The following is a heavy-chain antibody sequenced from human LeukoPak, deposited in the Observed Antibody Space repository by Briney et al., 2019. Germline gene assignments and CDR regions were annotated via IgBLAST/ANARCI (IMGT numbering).Heavy chain of an antibody. D-gene: IGHD3-10*01. CDR1: GLTFSNYA. Sequence: GGSLRLSCAASGLTFSNYALSWVRQAPGKGLEWVSTISDTSTNTYYADSVTGRFTISRDNSMNTLYLQMNSLRAEDTAIYVCAKVPYPDYGSWRPPFMDVWGQGTTVAVSS. CDR2: ISDTSTNT. J-gene: IGHJ6*02. V-gene: IGHV3-23*01. CDR3: AKVPYPDYGSWRPPFMDV.